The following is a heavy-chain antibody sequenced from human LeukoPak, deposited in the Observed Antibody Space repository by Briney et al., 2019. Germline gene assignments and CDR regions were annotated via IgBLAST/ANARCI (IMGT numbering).Heavy chain of an antibody. CDR1: GFTFDDYA. CDR3: AKDRVRGGYRSNYFDY. Sequence: GGSLRLSCAASGFTFDDYAMHWVRQAPGKGLEWVSGISWNSGSIGYADSVKGRFTISRDNAKNSLYLQMNSLRAEDTALYYCAKDRVRGGYRSNYFDYWGQGTLVTVSS. J-gene: IGHJ4*02. D-gene: IGHD5-12*01. V-gene: IGHV3-9*01. CDR2: ISWNSGSI.